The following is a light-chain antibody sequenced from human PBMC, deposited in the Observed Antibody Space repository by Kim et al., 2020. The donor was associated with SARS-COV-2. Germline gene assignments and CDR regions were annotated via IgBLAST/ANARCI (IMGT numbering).Light chain of an antibody. CDR3: QHYGNSPPMYT. J-gene: IGKJ2*01. CDR1: QSVTSNY. V-gene: IGKV3-20*01. CDR2: GAS. Sequence: PGDRATLSYRASQSVTSNYLAWYQQKPGQAPRLLIYGASNRATGIPDRFSGSGSGTEFTLAISRLEPEDFAMYYCQHYGNSPPMYTFGQGTKLEI.